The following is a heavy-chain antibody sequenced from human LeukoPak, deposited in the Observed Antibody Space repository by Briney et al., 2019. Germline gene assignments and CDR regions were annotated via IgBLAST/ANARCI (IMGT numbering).Heavy chain of an antibody. Sequence: PGRSLRLSCAASGFKFTNYAMHWVRQAPGKGLEWVSTIGGSGVTKFYADSVAGRFTISRDNSNNALFLQMNNLRAEDMAIYYCARGASSWEYTTFDVWGQGAIVTVSS. CDR2: IGGSGVTK. V-gene: IGHV3-23*01. CDR3: ARGASSWEYTTFDV. J-gene: IGHJ3*01. D-gene: IGHD6-13*01. CDR1: GFKFTNYA.